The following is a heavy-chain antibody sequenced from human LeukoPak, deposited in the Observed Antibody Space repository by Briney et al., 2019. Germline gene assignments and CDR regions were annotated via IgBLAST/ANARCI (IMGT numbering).Heavy chain of an antibody. CDR3: ARDVTTVYLNDAFDI. J-gene: IGHJ3*02. Sequence: PSETLSLTCTVSGGSFSSSSYYWGWIRQPPGKGLEWIGSIYYSGSTYYNPSLKSRVTISVDKSKNQFSLKLSSVTAADTAVYYCARDVTTVYLNDAFDIWGQGTMVTVSS. D-gene: IGHD4-17*01. CDR2: IYYSGST. CDR1: GGSFSSSSYY. V-gene: IGHV4-39*07.